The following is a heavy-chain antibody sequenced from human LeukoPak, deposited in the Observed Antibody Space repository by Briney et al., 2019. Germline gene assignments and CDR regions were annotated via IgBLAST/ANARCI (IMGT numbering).Heavy chain of an antibody. CDR2: IKEDGSEK. CDR3: ARMQMDTGYRPFDI. J-gene: IGHJ3*02. D-gene: IGHD5-24*01. Sequence: GGSLRLSCAASGFTFPTFWMAWVRQAPGKGLEWVAKIKEDGSEKDYVDSVKGRFTIYRDNAKNSLHLQMNYLRAEDTAVYYCARMQMDTGYRPFDIWGQGTMVAVSS. CDR1: GFTFPTFW. V-gene: IGHV3-7*01.